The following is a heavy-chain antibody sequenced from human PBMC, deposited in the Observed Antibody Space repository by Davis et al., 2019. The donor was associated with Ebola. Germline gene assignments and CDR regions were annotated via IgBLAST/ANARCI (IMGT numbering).Heavy chain of an antibody. V-gene: IGHV1-69*13. CDR3: ARGLLRFLEWLLEDGMDV. D-gene: IGHD3-3*01. J-gene: IGHJ6*02. Sequence: SVQVSCKASGGTFSSYAISWVRQAPGQGLEWMGGIIPIFGTANYAQKFQVRVTITADESTSTAYMELSSLTSEDTAVYYCARGLLRFLEWLLEDGMDVWGQGTTVTVSS. CDR1: GGTFSSYA. CDR2: IIPIFGTA.